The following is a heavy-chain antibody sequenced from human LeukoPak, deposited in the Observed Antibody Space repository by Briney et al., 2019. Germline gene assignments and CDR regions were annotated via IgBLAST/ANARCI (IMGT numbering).Heavy chain of an antibody. D-gene: IGHD3-3*01. V-gene: IGHV3-21*01. Sequence: GGSLRLSCAASGFSFSRYSMNWVRQAPGRGLEWVSSVSTSSSYIYYADSLKGRFTISRDNAKNSLYLQMNSLRAEDTAVYYCAGDYDFWSGLDYWGQGTLVTVSS. J-gene: IGHJ4*02. CDR1: GFSFSRYS. CDR3: AGDYDFWSGLDY. CDR2: VSTSSSYI.